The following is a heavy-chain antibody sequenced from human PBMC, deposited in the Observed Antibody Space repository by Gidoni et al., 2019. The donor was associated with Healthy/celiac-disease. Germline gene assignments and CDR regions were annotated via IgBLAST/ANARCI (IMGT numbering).Heavy chain of an antibody. CDR2: IKSKTEGGTT. J-gene: IGHJ4*02. V-gene: IGHV3-15*07. D-gene: IGHD3-10*01. CDR1: GFTFSSDW. Sequence: EVQLVESGGGLVNPGGSLILSCAASGFTFSSDWMNWVRQAPGKGLEGVGRIKSKTEGGTTDYAAPVKGRCTISIDDSKNTLYLQMNSLKTEDTAVYYCTTGRDYYGSGNYFDYWGQGTLVTVSS. CDR3: TTGRDYYGSGNYFDY.